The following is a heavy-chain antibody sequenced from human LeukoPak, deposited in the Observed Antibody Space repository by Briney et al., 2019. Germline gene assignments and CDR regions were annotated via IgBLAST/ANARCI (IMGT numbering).Heavy chain of an antibody. Sequence: ASVKVSCKASGYTFTSYGISWVRQAPGQGLEWMGWISAYNGNTKYAQKLQGRVTMTTDTSTSTAHMELRSLKSDDTAVYYCARDLLVTNWFDPWGRGTLVTVSS. V-gene: IGHV1-18*01. CDR3: ARDLLVTNWFDP. D-gene: IGHD2-15*01. CDR1: GYTFTSYG. CDR2: ISAYNGNT. J-gene: IGHJ5*02.